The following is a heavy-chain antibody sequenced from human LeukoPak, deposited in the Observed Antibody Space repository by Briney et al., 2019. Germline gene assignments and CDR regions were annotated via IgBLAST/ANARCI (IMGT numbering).Heavy chain of an antibody. CDR3: VKERLRYCSGGSCYGYYYYYYMDV. V-gene: IGHV3-9*01. CDR1: GFTFSNYA. D-gene: IGHD2-15*01. J-gene: IGHJ6*03. Sequence: GGSLRLSCAASGFTFSNYAMSWVRQAPGKGLEWVSGISWNSGSIGYADSVKGRFTISRDNAKNSLYLQMNSLRAEDTALYYCVKERLRYCSGGSCYGYYYYYYMDVWGKGTTVTISS. CDR2: ISWNSGSI.